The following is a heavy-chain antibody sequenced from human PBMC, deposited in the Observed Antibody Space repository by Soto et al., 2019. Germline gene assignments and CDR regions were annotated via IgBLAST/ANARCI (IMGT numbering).Heavy chain of an antibody. CDR1: GGSFSDYY. D-gene: IGHD1-26*01. Sequence: SETMSLTCAVYGGSFSDYYWSWVRQPPGKGLEWIGELTHSGSPNYNPSLKSRVTISVDTSKNQFSLKLTSVTAADTAMYYCHPRYSGSYYVDYWGQGTLVTVSS. CDR2: LTHSGSP. V-gene: IGHV4-34*01. CDR3: HPRYSGSYYVDY. J-gene: IGHJ4*02.